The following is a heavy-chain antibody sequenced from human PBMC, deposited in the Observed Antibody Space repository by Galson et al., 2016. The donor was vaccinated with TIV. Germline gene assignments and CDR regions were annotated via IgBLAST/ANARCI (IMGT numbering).Heavy chain of an antibody. Sequence: ETLSLTCAVYGGSFSHYYWSWIRQSPGKGLEWIGEITHSGTTHYNASLKSRVSMSVDTSRNQFSLKLSSVTAADTGVYYCARESCDGDCRFDFWGPGTLVTVAS. CDR1: GGSFSHYY. CDR3: ARESCDGDCRFDF. D-gene: IGHD2-21*02. J-gene: IGHJ4*02. CDR2: ITHSGTT. V-gene: IGHV4-34*01.